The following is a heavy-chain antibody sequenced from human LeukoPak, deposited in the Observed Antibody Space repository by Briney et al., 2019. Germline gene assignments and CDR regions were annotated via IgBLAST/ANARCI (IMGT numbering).Heavy chain of an antibody. J-gene: IGHJ4*02. Sequence: SEALSLTCAVYGGSFSGYYWSWIRQPPGKGLEWIGEINHSGSTNYNPSLKSRVTISVDTSKNQFSLKLSSVTAADTAVYYCARVRRKDGYNSFDYWGQGTLVTVSS. CDR2: INHSGST. CDR3: ARVRRKDGYNSFDY. CDR1: GGSFSGYY. V-gene: IGHV4-34*01. D-gene: IGHD5-24*01.